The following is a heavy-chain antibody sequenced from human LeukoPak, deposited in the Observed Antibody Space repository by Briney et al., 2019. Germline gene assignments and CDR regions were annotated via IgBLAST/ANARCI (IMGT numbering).Heavy chain of an antibody. CDR3: AKDPGASVSGFYMDV. CDR1: GFTFRNYG. J-gene: IGHJ6*03. D-gene: IGHD2-8*02. CDR2: IWSDGNNR. V-gene: IGHV3-30*02. Sequence: GGSLRLSCAASGFTFRNYGMHWVRQATGKGLEWVSFIWSDGNNRFYADSVKGRFAISRDNSKNMLYLQMDTLRAEDTALYYCAKDPGASVSGFYMDVWGKGTTVIVSS.